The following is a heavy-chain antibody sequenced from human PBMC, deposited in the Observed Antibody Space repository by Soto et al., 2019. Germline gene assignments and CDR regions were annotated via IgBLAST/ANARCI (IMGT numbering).Heavy chain of an antibody. J-gene: IGHJ4*02. CDR3: ARESAEAGVGGSH. D-gene: IGHD6-19*01. Sequence: GGSLRLSCASSELTFTNYWMHWVRQPPGKGLVWVARINGDGIFTTYAGSVEGRFTISRDNAKNTLYLQMNSLRAEDTAVYYCARESAEAGVGGSHWGQGALVTVSS. CDR1: ELTFTNYW. CDR2: INGDGIFT. V-gene: IGHV3-74*01.